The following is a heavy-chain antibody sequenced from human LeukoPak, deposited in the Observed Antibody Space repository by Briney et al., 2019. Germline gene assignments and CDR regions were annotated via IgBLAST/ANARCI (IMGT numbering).Heavy chain of an antibody. CDR1: GFTFDDYA. CDR2: ISWNSGSK. CDR3: AKEDGASDI. J-gene: IGHJ3*02. V-gene: IGHV3-9*03. Sequence: GGSLRLSCAASGFTFDDYAMHWVRQAPGKGLEWVSGISWNSGSKEYADSVKGRFTISRDNAKNSLYLQMNSLRVEDMALYYCAKEDGASDIWGQGTMVTVSS.